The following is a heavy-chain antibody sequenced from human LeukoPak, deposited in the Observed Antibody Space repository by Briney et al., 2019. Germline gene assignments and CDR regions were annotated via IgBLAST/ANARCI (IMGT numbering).Heavy chain of an antibody. J-gene: IGHJ4*02. CDR2: VYYTGST. CDR3: AREGYGGYGPGTFDY. CDR1: GGSISSYY. D-gene: IGHD5-12*01. Sequence: PSDTLSLTCTVPGGSISSYYWSWIRQPPGKGLEWIGNVYYTGSTNYNPSLKSRVTISVDTSKNQFSLKLSSVTAADTAVYYCAREGYGGYGPGTFDYWGQGTLVTVSS. V-gene: IGHV4-59*01.